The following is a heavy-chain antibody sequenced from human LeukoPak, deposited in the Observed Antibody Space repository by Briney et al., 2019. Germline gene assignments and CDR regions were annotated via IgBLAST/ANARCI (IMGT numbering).Heavy chain of an antibody. CDR2: INPNSGGT. D-gene: IGHD2-15*01. CDR1: GDTFTSHY. J-gene: IGHJ4*02. V-gene: IGHV1-2*02. CDR3: SRDSGYCSGGSCWYFDF. Sequence: GASVKVSCKASGDTFTSHYIHWVRQAPGQGLEWMGWINPNSGGTNYAQKFQGRVTMTRDTSMSTAYMELSGLRSDDTAVYYCSRDSGYCSGGSCWYFDFWGQGTLVTVSA.